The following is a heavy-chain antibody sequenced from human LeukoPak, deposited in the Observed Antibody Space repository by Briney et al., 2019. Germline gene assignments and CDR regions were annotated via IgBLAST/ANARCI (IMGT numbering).Heavy chain of an antibody. CDR3: ASVTNYYYDSSGYYDY. D-gene: IGHD3-22*01. CDR1: GGTLSSYA. J-gene: IGHJ4*02. CDR2: IIPIFGTA. V-gene: IGHV1-69*13. Sequence: SVKVSCKASGGTLSSYAISWVRQAPGQGLEWMGGIIPIFGTANYAQKFQGRVTITADESTSTAYMELSSLRSEDTAVYYCASVTNYYYDSSGYYDYWGQGTLVTVSS.